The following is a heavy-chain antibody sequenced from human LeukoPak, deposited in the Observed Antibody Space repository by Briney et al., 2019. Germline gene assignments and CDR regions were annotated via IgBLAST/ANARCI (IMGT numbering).Heavy chain of an antibody. CDR2: INTNTGNP. Sequence: RASVKVSCKASGYTFTSYAMNWVRQAPGQGLEWMGWINTNTGNPTYAQGFTGRFVFSLDTSVSTAYLQIGSLKAEDTAVYYCAREKTPYYYDSSGPENWFDPWGQGTLVTVSS. CDR3: AREKTPYYYDSSGPENWFDP. D-gene: IGHD3-22*01. J-gene: IGHJ5*02. CDR1: GYTFTSYA. V-gene: IGHV7-4-1*01.